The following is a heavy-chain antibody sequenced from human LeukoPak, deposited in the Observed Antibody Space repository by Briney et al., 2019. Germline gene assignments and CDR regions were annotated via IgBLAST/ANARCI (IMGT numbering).Heavy chain of an antibody. CDR3: AKDIGGGAYVDTAMGPLDY. Sequence: PGGSLRLSCAASGFTFSSYAMNWVRQAPGKGLEWVSLISWDGGSTYYADSVKGRFTISRDNSKNSLYLQMNSLRTEDTALYYCAKDIGGGAYVDTAMGPLDYWGQGTLVTVSS. CDR1: GFTFSSYA. CDR2: ISWDGGST. J-gene: IGHJ4*02. D-gene: IGHD5-18*01. V-gene: IGHV3-43*01.